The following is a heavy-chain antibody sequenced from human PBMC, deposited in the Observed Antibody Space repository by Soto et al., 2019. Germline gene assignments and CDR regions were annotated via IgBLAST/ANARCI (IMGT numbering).Heavy chain of an antibody. D-gene: IGHD2-8*02. J-gene: IGHJ3*02. V-gene: IGHV3-11*01. Sequence: GGSLRLSCAASGFTFSDYYMTWIRQAPGKGLAWVSYISSSGTGIYYADSVKGRFTISRDNGKNALYLQMSSLRVEDTAVYFCARATATGGGAFDICGEVTMVTVSS. CDR3: ARATATGGGAFDI. CDR2: ISSSGTGI. CDR1: GFTFSDYY.